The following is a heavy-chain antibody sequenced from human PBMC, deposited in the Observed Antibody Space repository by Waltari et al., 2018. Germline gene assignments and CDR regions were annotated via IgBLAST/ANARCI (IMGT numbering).Heavy chain of an antibody. CDR1: GYSSINYE. CDR3: ARGRDVFANFDYNWFDP. Sequence: QVQLVQSGAEVLRPGASVKVSCQASGYSSINYEINWVRQAAGQGLEWMGWVNPNSGAKAYAQRYQGRITMTGDTAISTAYMERSNLRSDDTAVLYCARGRDVFANFDYNWFDPWGQGTLVTVSS. D-gene: IGHD3-3*01. CDR2: VNPNSGAK. V-gene: IGHV1-8*02. J-gene: IGHJ5*02.